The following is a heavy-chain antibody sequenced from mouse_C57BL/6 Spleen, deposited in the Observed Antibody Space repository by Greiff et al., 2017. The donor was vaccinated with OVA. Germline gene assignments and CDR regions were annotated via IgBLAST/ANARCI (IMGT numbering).Heavy chain of an antibody. CDR2: IRNQANGYTT. V-gene: IGHV7-3*01. J-gene: IGHJ1*03. Sequence: EVKLMESGGGLVQPGGSLSLSCAASGFTFTDYYMSWVRQPPGKALEWLGFIRNQANGYTTEYSASVKGRFTISRDNSQSILYLQMNALRAEDSATYYCARFPKDYSNYGRYFDVWGTGTTVTVSS. CDR1: GFTFTDYY. CDR3: ARFPKDYSNYGRYFDV. D-gene: IGHD2-5*01.